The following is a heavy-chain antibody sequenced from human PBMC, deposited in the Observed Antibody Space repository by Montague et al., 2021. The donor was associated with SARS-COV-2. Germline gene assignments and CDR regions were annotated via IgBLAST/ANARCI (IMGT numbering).Heavy chain of an antibody. CDR3: ARDPDFSSWHEAEDYFDY. CDR1: GGSISGYF. Sequence: SETLSLTCSVSGGSISGYFWSWIRQPAGKGLEWIGRIYPSGGIFDSGRTNYHPSLKSRVTVSIDTSRNQFSLSLNSVTAADTAVYFCARDPDFSSWHEAEDYFDYWGQGILVAVSS. CDR2: IYPSGGIFDSGRT. V-gene: IGHV4-4*07. J-gene: IGHJ4*02. D-gene: IGHD6-13*01.